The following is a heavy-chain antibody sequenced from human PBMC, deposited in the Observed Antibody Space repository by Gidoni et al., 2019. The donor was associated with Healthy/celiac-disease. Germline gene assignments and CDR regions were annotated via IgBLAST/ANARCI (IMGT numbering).Heavy chain of an antibody. CDR1: GFNFSSYA. CDR3: AKESTGSYAPNFDY. CDR2: ISGSGGST. V-gene: IGHV3-23*01. J-gene: IGHJ4*02. Sequence: EVQLLESGGGLVPPGGYLRLSCADSGFNFSSYAMSWVRQAPGKGLEWVSAISGSGGSTYYADSVKGRFTISRDNSKNTLYLQMNSLRAEDTAVYYCAKESTGSYAPNFDYWGQGTLGHRLL. D-gene: IGHD3-16*01.